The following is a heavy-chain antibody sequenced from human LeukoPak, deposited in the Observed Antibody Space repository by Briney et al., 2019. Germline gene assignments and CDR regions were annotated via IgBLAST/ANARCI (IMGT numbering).Heavy chain of an antibody. CDR2: IDPSDSYT. D-gene: IGHD3-10*01. V-gene: IGHV5-10-1*01. J-gene: IGHJ4*02. Sequence: GESLKISCKGYGYSFTSYWIIWVRQMPGKGLEWMGRIDPSDSYTNYSPSLQGHVTISADKSISAAYLQWSNLKTSDTAMYYCARARGDHYSFDYWGQGTLVTVSS. CDR3: ARARGDHYSFDY. CDR1: GYSFTSYW.